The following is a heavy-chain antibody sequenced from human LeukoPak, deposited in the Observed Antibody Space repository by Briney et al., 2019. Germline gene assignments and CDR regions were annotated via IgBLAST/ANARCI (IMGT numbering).Heavy chain of an antibody. D-gene: IGHD2-2*01. J-gene: IGHJ4*02. CDR1: GYSITSSYY. Sequence: SETLSLTCTVSGYSITSSYYWGWSRPPPGKVLEWIGSFFLKGSTYYNPSLKSRVTISVDTSKNQFSLTLSSVTAADTAVYARVARCTSCFDVDYWGQGTLVTVSS. CDR3: VARCTSCFDVDY. CDR2: FFLKGST. V-gene: IGHV4-38-2*02.